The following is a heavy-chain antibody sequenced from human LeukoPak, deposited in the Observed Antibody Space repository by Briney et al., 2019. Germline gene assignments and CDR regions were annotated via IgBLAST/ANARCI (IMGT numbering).Heavy chain of an antibody. D-gene: IGHD4-11*01. J-gene: IGHJ4*02. V-gene: IGHV3-23*01. CDR1: GFIFSNYA. CDR2: LSDSGGST. Sequence: GGSLRLSCAASGFIFSNYAMNWVRQAPGKGLEWVSYLSDSGGSTYYADSVKGRFTISRDNSKNTLYLQMNSLRAEDTALYYCAKTVCHDSWGQGTLVTVSS. CDR3: AKTVCHDS.